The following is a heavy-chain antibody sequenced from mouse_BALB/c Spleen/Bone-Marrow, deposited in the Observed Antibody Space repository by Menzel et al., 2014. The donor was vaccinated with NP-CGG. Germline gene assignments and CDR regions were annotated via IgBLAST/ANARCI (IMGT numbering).Heavy chain of an antibody. CDR2: IYPGDGDT. Sequence: QVQLQQPGAELVRPGSSVKISCKASGYVFSSYWMNWVKQRPGQGLEWIGQIYPGDGDTNYNGKFKGKATLTADESSSTAYMQLSSLTSEDSAVYFCARKYGDYWGQGTTLTVSS. D-gene: IGHD2-10*02. V-gene: IGHV1-80*01. CDR1: GYVFSSYW. J-gene: IGHJ2*01. CDR3: ARKYGDY.